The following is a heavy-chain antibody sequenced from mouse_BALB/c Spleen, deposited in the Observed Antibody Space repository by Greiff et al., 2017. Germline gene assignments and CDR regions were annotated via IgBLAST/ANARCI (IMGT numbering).Heavy chain of an antibody. Sequence: VQLQQSGAELVMPGASVKMSCKASGYTFTDYWMHWVKQRPGQGLEWIGAIDTSDSYTSYNQKFKGKATLTVDESSSTAYMQLSSLTSEDSAVYYCARYYGNYYAMDYWGQGTSVTVSS. V-gene: IGHV1-69*01. CDR1: GYTFTDYW. D-gene: IGHD2-1*01. CDR2: IDTSDSYT. J-gene: IGHJ4*01. CDR3: ARYYGNYYAMDY.